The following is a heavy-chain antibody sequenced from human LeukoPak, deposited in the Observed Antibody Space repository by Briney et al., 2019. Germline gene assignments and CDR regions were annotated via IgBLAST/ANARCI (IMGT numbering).Heavy chain of an antibody. CDR2: INSDGSST. CDR3: ARDGPTDAFDI. V-gene: IGHV3-74*01. CDR1: GFTFSSYW. Sequence: GGSLRLSCAASGFTFSSYWMSWVRQAPGKGLVWVSRINSDGSSTSYADSVKGRFTISRDNAKNTLYLQMNSLRAEDTAVYYCARDGPTDAFDIWGQGTMVTVSS. J-gene: IGHJ3*02.